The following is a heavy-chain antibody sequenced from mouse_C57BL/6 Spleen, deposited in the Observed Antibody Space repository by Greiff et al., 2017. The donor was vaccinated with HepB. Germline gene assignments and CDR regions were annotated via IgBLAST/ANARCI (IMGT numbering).Heavy chain of an antibody. J-gene: IGHJ3*01. CDR3: VRLLYYDYEGFAY. V-gene: IGHV10-1*01. D-gene: IGHD2-4*01. CDR1: GFSFNTYA. Sequence: EVKLEESGGGLVQPKGSLKLSCAASGFSFNTYAMNWVRQAPGKGLEWVARIRSKSNNYATYYADSVKDRFTISRDDSESMLYLQMNNLKTEDTAMYYCVRLLYYDYEGFAYWGQGTLVTVSA. CDR2: IRSKSNNYAT.